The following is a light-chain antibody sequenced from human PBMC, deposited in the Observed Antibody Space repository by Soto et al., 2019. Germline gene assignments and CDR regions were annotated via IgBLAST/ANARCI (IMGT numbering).Light chain of an antibody. CDR2: DAS. Sequence: EIVMTQSPATLSVSPGERATLSCRASQSVSSNLAWYQQKPGQAPRLLIYDASNRATGIPARFSGSGSGTEFTLTIASLQSEDFGVYYCQRFNRRPLSFGGGTKVDIK. J-gene: IGKJ4*01. CDR1: QSVSSN. CDR3: QRFNRRPLS. V-gene: IGKV3-15*01.